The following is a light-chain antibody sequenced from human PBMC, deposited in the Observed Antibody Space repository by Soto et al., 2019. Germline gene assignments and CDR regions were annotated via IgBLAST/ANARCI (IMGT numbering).Light chain of an antibody. V-gene: IGKV1-39*01. Sequence: DIQMTQSPSSLSASVGDRVTITCRASQSISSYLNWYQQKPGKATKLLIYAASSLQSGLPSRFSGSGSGTDFTLTISSLQPEDFATYYCQQSYSTPMYTFCQGTKREIK. J-gene: IGKJ2*01. CDR2: AAS. CDR3: QQSYSTPMYT. CDR1: QSISSY.